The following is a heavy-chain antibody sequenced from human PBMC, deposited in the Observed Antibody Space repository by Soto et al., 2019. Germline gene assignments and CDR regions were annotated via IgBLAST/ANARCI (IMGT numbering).Heavy chain of an antibody. CDR1: GFTFSSYA. CDR2: ISGSGGST. Sequence: VGSLRLSCAASGFTFSSYAMSWVRQAPGKGLEWVSAISGSGGSTYYADSVKGRFTISRDNSKNTLYLQMNSLRAEDTAVYYCAKDLTSNAVADSYYYYYGMDVWGQGTTVTVSS. D-gene: IGHD6-19*01. V-gene: IGHV3-23*01. CDR3: AKDLTSNAVADSYYYYYGMDV. J-gene: IGHJ6*02.